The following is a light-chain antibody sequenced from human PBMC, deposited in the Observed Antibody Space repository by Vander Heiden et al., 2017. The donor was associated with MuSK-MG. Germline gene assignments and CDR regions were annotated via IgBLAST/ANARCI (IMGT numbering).Light chain of an antibody. J-gene: IGKJ1*01. CDR3: QQDGSSPQT. CDR2: GAS. V-gene: IGKV3-20*01. Sequence: IVLTPSPGTLSLSPGERATLSCRASQSVSSSYLAWYQQTPGQAPRLLIYGASSRATGIPDRFSGSGSGTDFTLTISRLEPEDFAVYYCQQDGSSPQTFGQGTKVXIK. CDR1: QSVSSSY.